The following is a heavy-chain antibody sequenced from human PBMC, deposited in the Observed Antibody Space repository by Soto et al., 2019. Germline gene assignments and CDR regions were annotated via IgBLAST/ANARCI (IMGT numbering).Heavy chain of an antibody. J-gene: IGHJ4*02. V-gene: IGHV3-23*01. Sequence: GGSLRLSCAGSGFTLTRSAVSWVRQAPGKGLEWVSGISAGGGGTYYADSVKGRFTISRDNTKSSLFLQMNSLGVEDTAVYYCARGGGGGLFEHWGQGVLVTVSS. D-gene: IGHD2-21*01. CDR3: ARGGGGGLFEH. CDR2: ISAGGGGT. CDR1: GFTLTRSA.